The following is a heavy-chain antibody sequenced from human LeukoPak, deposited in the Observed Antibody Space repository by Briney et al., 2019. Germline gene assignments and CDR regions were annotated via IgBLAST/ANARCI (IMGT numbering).Heavy chain of an antibody. CDR1: GGSISSSSYY. CDR3: ARHRSIAVNY. J-gene: IGHJ4*02. Sequence: PSETLSLTCTVSGGSISSSSYYWGWIRQPPGKGLEWIGSIYYSGSTYYNPSLKSRVTISVDTSKNQFSLKLSSVTAADTAVYYCARHRSIAVNYWGQGTLVTVSS. V-gene: IGHV4-39*01. CDR2: IYYSGST. D-gene: IGHD6-6*01.